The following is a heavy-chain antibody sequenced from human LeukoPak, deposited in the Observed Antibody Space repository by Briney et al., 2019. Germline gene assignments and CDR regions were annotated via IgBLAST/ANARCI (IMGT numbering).Heavy chain of an antibody. CDR1: GGSFSGYY. CDR2: INHSGST. J-gene: IGHJ4*02. D-gene: IGHD3-10*01. CDR3: ARAMVRGVISNFDY. V-gene: IGHV4-34*01. Sequence: SETLSLTCAVYGGSFSGYYWSWIRQPPGKGLEWIREINHSGSTNYNPSLKSRVTISVDTSKNQFSLKLSSVTAADTAVYYCARAMVRGVISNFDYWGQRTLVTVSS.